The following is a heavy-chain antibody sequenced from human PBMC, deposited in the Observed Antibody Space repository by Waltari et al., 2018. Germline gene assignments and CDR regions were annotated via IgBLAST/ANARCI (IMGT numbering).Heavy chain of an antibody. Sequence: QVQLVQSGAEVKKPGSSVKVSCKASGGTFSSYTISWVRQAPGQGLEWMGRIIPILGIANDEQKFQGRVTITADKSTSTAYMELSSLRSEDTAVYYCARDPSGRFLEWLTNYGMDVWGQGTTVTVSS. D-gene: IGHD3-3*01. CDR3: ARDPSGRFLEWLTNYGMDV. V-gene: IGHV1-69*08. J-gene: IGHJ6*02. CDR1: GGTFSSYT. CDR2: IIPILGIA.